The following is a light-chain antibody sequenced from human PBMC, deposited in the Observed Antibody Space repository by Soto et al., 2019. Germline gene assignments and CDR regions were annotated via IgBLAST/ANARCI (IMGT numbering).Light chain of an antibody. CDR3: SSYTSSTILV. CDR2: EVS. V-gene: IGLV2-14*01. Sequence: QSALTQPASVSGSPGQSITISCTGTSSDVGGYNYVSWYQQHPGKAPQLMIYEVSNRPSGISNRFSGSKSGNTASLTISGLQAEDEADYYCSSYTSSTILVFGGGTQLTVL. CDR1: SSDVGGYNY. J-gene: IGLJ3*02.